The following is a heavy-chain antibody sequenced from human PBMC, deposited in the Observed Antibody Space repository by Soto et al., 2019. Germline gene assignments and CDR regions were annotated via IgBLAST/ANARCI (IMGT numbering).Heavy chain of an antibody. CDR3: ARGRGVVIPAGTPDAFDV. J-gene: IGHJ3*01. D-gene: IGHD6-13*01. CDR1: GYTFNKYG. Sequence: ASVKVSCKASGYTFNKYGFNWVRQAPGQGLEWMGRISAFNDYTNLAQKFQGRLTLTTDASTNTAYMELQVLGSDDTAMYYCARGRGVVIPAGTPDAFDVWGQGTMLTVS. V-gene: IGHV1-18*01. CDR2: ISAFNDYT.